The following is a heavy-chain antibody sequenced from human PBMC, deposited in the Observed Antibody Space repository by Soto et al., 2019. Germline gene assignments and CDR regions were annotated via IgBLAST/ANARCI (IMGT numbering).Heavy chain of an antibody. J-gene: IGHJ6*02. CDR1: GITVSTNY. Sequence: GGSLRLSCAASGITVSTNYMSWVRQAPGKGLEWVSVIYSDGKTFYADSVKGRFTISRDNSQNTVSLQMNSLRADDTAVYYSAKDLTFGVVIPVVDYYYGMDVWGQGTTVTVSS. CDR3: AKDLTFGVVIPVVDYYYGMDV. D-gene: IGHD3-3*01. CDR2: IYSDGKT. V-gene: IGHV3-53*01.